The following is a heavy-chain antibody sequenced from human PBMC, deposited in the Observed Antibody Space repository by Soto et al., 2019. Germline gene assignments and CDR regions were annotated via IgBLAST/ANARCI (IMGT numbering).Heavy chain of an antibody. V-gene: IGHV4-34*01. CDR2: INHSGST. Sequence: PSETLSLTCAVYGGSFSGYYWSWIRQPPGKGLEWIGEINHSGSTNYNPSLKSRVTISVDTSKNQFSLKLSSVTAADTAVYYCARAKVPTTVADYWGQGTLVTVSS. D-gene: IGHD4-17*01. J-gene: IGHJ4*02. CDR3: ARAKVPTTVADY. CDR1: GGSFSGYY.